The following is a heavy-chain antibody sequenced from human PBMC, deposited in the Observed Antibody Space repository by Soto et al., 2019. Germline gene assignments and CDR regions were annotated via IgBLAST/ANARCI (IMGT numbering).Heavy chain of an antibody. V-gene: IGHV3-21*01. J-gene: IGHJ3*02. D-gene: IGHD5-12*01. Sequence: GGSLRLSCAASGFTFSSYSMNWVRQAPGKGLEWVSSISSSSSYIYYADSVKGRFTISRDNAKNSLYLQMNSLRAEDTAVYYCARDWGGYSGYEYAFDIWGQGTMVTVSS. CDR2: ISSSSSYI. CDR3: ARDWGGYSGYEYAFDI. CDR1: GFTFSSYS.